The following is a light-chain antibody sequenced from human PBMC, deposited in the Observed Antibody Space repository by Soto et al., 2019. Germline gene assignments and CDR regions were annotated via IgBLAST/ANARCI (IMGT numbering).Light chain of an antibody. CDR1: QRVSSY. Sequence: DIVLTQSPATLSMSPGERATLSCRASQRVSSYLAWYQQKPGQAPRLLIYDASNRATGIPARFSGSGSGTDFTLTISSLEPEDFAVYYCQQRSKWPPAITFGQGPRLEIK. CDR3: QQRSKWPPAIT. V-gene: IGKV3-11*01. CDR2: DAS. J-gene: IGKJ5*01.